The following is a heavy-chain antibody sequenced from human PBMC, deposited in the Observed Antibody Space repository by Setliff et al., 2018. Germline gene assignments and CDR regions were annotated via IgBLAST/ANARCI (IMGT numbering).Heavy chain of an antibody. CDR2: INHSGST. J-gene: IGHJ5*02. CDR1: GGSFSGYY. Sequence: SETLSLTCAVYGGSFSGYYWSWIRQPPGKGLEWIGEINHSGSTNYNPSLKSRVTISVDTSKDQFSLKLSSVTAADTAVYYCARGSNSIFCWFDPWGQGTLVTVSS. D-gene: IGHD4-4*01. CDR3: ARGSNSIFCWFDP. V-gene: IGHV4-34*01.